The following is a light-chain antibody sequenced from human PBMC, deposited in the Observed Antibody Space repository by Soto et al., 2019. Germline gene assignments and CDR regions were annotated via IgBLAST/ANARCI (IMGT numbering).Light chain of an antibody. Sequence: DIQMRQPPLSLSAYVGDSVTITSRASQSIATYLVWYQHRPGKVPNLLIYNASTLQSGVPSRFSGSGSGTDFNLPISSLQTEDVATYYCQEYDSGPYSFGQGTKLLIK. J-gene: IGKJ2*03. CDR2: NAS. CDR3: QEYDSGPYS. CDR1: QSIATY. V-gene: IGKV1-27*01.